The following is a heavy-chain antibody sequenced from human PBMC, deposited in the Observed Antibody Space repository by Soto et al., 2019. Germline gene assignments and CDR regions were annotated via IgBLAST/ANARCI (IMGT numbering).Heavy chain of an antibody. D-gene: IGHD3-3*01. J-gene: IGHJ5*02. CDR3: ARGGITIFGVVFFWFDP. Sequence: NPSETLSLTCAVYGGSFSGYYWSWIRQPPGKGLEWIGEINHSGSTNYNPSLKSRVTISVDTSKNQFSLKLSSVTAADTAVYYCARGGITIFGVVFFWFDPWGQGTLVTVSS. V-gene: IGHV4-34*01. CDR2: INHSGST. CDR1: GGSFSGYY.